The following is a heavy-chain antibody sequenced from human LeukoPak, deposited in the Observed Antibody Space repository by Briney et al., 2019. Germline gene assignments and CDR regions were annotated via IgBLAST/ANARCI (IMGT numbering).Heavy chain of an antibody. D-gene: IGHD6-19*01. V-gene: IGHV1-46*01. CDR3: ARDLHSSGWDY. CDR1: GYTFTSYY. J-gene: IGHJ4*02. CDR2: INPSGGST. Sequence: ASVKVSCKASGYTFTSYYMHWVRQAPGQGLEWMGIINPSGGSTSYAQKFQGRVAMTRDMSTSTVYMELSSLRSEDTAVYYCARDLHSSGWDYWGQGTLVTVSS.